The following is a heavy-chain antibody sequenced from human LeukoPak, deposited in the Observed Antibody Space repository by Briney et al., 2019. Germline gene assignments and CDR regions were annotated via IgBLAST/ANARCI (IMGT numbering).Heavy chain of an antibody. CDR1: GFTFSSYS. CDR2: IKQDGSEK. V-gene: IGHV3-7*01. CDR3: ARDFIIGTGTTGFDY. J-gene: IGHJ4*02. D-gene: IGHD1-7*01. Sequence: GGSLRLSCAASGFTFSSYSMNWVRQAPGKGLEWVANIKQDGSEKYYVDSVKGRFTISRDNAKNSLYLQMNSLRAEDTAVYYCARDFIIGTGTTGFDYWGQGTLVTVSS.